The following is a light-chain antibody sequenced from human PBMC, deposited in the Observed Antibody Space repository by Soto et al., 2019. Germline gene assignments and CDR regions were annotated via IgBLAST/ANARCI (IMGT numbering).Light chain of an antibody. V-gene: IGKV3-15*01. J-gene: IGKJ1*01. CDR3: QQYNNWPRT. Sequence: EVVMTQSPCTLYVSPGERATLSRRASQSVSSNLAWYQQKPGQAPRLLIYGASTRATGIPARFSGSGSGTEFTLTISSLQSEDFAVYYCQQYNNWPRTFGQGTKVDIK. CDR2: GAS. CDR1: QSVSSN.